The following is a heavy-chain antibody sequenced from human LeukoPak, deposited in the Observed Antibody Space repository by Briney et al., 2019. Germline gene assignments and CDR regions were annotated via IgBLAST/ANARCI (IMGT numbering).Heavy chain of an antibody. D-gene: IGHD4-11*01. CDR1: GFTFNHYG. Sequence: GRSLRLPCTAAGFTFNHYGMHWVRQAPGKGLEWVSVIWSDGTNKYYAASVKGRFTISRDDFDKTVYLQMSSLRPDDTGVYYCARDAQRGFDYSNSLQYWGQGTPVTVST. CDR3: ARDAQRGFDYSNSLQY. V-gene: IGHV3-33*01. J-gene: IGHJ4*02. CDR2: IWSDGTNK.